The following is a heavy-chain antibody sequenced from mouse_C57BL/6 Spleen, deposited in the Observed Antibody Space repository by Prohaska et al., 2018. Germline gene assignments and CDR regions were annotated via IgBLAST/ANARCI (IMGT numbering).Heavy chain of an antibody. CDR1: GFTFSNYW. Sequence: EVKLEESGGGLVQPGGSMKLSCVASGFTFSNYWMNWVRQSPEKWLEWVAQIRLKSDNYATDYAESVKGRFTISRDDSKSSVYLQMNNLRAEDTGIYYCTVYDGYFLFAYWGQGTLVTVSA. V-gene: IGHV6-3*01. D-gene: IGHD2-3*01. CDR2: IRLKSDNYAT. J-gene: IGHJ3*01. CDR3: TVYDGYFLFAY.